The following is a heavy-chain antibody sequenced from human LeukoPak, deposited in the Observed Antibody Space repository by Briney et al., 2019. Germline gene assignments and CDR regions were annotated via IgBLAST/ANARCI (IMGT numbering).Heavy chain of an antibody. V-gene: IGHV5-51*01. Sequence: GEPRKISCKASGYSFTTHWIGWVRQMPGKGLEWMGIIYPDDSDTKYSPSFQGQVTISADKSIRTAFLQWSSLKASDTAMYYCASATGSYSYFDYWGQGTLVTVSS. CDR2: IYPDDSDT. CDR3: ASATGSYSYFDY. D-gene: IGHD1-26*01. J-gene: IGHJ4*02. CDR1: GYSFTTHW.